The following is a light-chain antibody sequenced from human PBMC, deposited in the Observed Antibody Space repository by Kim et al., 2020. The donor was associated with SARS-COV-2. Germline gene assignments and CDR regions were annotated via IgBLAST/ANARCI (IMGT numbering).Light chain of an antibody. J-gene: IGLJ2*01. CDR3: NSRDSSGNVV. V-gene: IGLV3-19*01. CDR2: GKN. CDR1: SLRSYY. Sequence: VALGQTVRIRCQGDSLRSYYASWYQQKSGQAPLLVIYGKNNRPSGTPDRFSGSTSGNTASLTITGAQAEDEADYYCNSRDSSGNVVFGGGTQLTVL.